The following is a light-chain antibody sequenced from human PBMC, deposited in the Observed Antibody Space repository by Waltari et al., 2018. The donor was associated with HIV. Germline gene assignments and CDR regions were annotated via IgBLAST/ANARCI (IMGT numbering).Light chain of an antibody. J-gene: IGKJ4*01. CDR3: QQTYSTLSLT. V-gene: IGKV1-39*01. CDR2: AAS. CDR1: QSISTY. Sequence: DIQMTQSPSSLSASVGDRVTITCRASQSISTYLNWYQQKPGKAPKLLIYAASSLQSGVPSRFSGSGSGTDFTLTISSLQPEEFATYYCQQTYSTLSLTFGGGTKVEIK.